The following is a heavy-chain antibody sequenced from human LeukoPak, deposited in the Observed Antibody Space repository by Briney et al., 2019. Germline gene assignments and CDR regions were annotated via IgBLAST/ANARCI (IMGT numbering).Heavy chain of an antibody. V-gene: IGHV3-21*01. CDR3: GRAFPPLRTSSAGDL. D-gene: IGHD3-16*01. Sequence: GGSLRLSCSASGFTFSDYDMNWVRQAPGKGLEWVSSISGLSSYTYYGESVKGRFSISRDNAKNSLYLQMNSLGAEDTATYYCGRAFPPLRTSSAGDLWGQGILVTASS. CDR2: ISGLSSYT. J-gene: IGHJ4*02. CDR1: GFTFSDYD.